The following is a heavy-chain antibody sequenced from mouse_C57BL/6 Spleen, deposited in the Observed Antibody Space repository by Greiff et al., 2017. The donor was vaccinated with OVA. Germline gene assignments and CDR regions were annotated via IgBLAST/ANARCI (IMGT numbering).Heavy chain of an antibody. CDR3: ARGGGYDYDGYFDY. J-gene: IGHJ2*01. Sequence: QVQLQQSGAELVKPGASVKMSCKASGYTFTSYWITWVKQRPGQGLEWIGDIYPGSGSTNYNEKFKSKATLTVDTSSSTAYMQLSSLTSEDSAVYYCARGGGYDYDGYFDYWGQGTTLTVSS. V-gene: IGHV1-55*01. D-gene: IGHD2-4*01. CDR1: GYTFTSYW. CDR2: IYPGSGST.